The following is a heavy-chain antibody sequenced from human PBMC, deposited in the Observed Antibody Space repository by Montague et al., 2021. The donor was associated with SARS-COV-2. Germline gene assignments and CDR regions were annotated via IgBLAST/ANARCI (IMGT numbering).Heavy chain of an antibody. Sequence: PALVKPTQTLTLTCTFSGFSLTTSAMCVSWIRQPPGKALEGLARIDWDGDEYYSASLKSRLTITKDTSKDQVVLTMTNMDPADTATYYCARTREMDQSCRHYDMDVWGQGTTVTVSS. J-gene: IGHJ6*03. V-gene: IGHV2-70*11. D-gene: IGHD5-24*01. CDR1: GFSLTTSAMC. CDR2: IDWDGDE. CDR3: ARTREMDQSCRHYDMDV.